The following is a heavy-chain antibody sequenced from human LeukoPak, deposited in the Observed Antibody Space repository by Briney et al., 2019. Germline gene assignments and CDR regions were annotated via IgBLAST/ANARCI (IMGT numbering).Heavy chain of an antibody. V-gene: IGHV3-30-3*01. D-gene: IGHD4-17*01. CDR3: ARDRALKWTTVSQYYFDY. J-gene: IGHJ4*02. CDR2: ISYDGSNK. Sequence: GGSLRLSCAASGFTFSSYAMHWVRQAPGKGLEWVAVISYDGSNKYYADSVKGRFTISRDNSKNTLYLQMNSLRAEDTAVYYCARDRALKWTTVSQYYFDYWGQGTLVTVSS. CDR1: GFTFSSYA.